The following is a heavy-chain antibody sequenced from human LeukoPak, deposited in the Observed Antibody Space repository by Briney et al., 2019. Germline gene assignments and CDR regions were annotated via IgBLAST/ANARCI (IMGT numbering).Heavy chain of an antibody. CDR1: GFTFSRYW. D-gene: IGHD4-11*01. CDR3: TRVEETATTAAIIRKYSYYYYYMDV. Sequence: GGSLRLSCAASGFTFSRYWMGWVRQAPGKGLEWVANIKQDGSEKHYVDSVKGRFTISRDNAKNSLYLQMSSLRAEDTAVYYCTRVEETATTAAIIRKYSYYYYYMDVWGKGNTVTVSS. J-gene: IGHJ6*03. V-gene: IGHV3-7*01. CDR2: IKQDGSEK.